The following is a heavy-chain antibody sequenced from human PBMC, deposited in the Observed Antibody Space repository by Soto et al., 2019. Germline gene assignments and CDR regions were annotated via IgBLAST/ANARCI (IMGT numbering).Heavy chain of an antibody. CDR1: GDSVSSNSAA. Sequence: SQTLSLTCAISGDSVSSNSAAWNWIRQSPSRGLEWLGRTYYRSKWYNDYAVSVKSRITINPDTSKNQFSLQLNSVTPEDTAVYYCARTVDIVATTSKNYYYYGMDVWGKGTTVTVSS. CDR3: ARTVDIVATTSKNYYYYGMDV. CDR2: TYYRSKWYN. J-gene: IGHJ6*04. V-gene: IGHV6-1*01. D-gene: IGHD5-12*01.